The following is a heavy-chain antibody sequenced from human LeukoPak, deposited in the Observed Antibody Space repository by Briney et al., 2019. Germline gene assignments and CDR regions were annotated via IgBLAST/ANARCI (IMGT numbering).Heavy chain of an antibody. CDR2: ISAYNGNT. J-gene: IGHJ4*02. Sequence: ASVKVSCKASGYTFTSYGISWVRQAPGQGLEWMGWISAYNGNTNYAQKLQGRVTMTTDTSTSTAYMELRSLRSDDTAVNYCARVTTYYYDSSGYSNDYWGQGTLVTVSS. CDR1: GYTFTSYG. CDR3: ARVTTYYYDSSGYSNDY. V-gene: IGHV1-18*01. D-gene: IGHD3-22*01.